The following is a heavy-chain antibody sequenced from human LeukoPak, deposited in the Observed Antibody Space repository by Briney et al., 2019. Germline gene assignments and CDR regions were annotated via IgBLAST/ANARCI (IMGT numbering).Heavy chain of an antibody. V-gene: IGHV1-69*13. D-gene: IGHD3-10*01. CDR1: GGTFSSYA. J-gene: IGHJ4*02. Sequence: SVKVSCKASGGTFSSYAISWVRQAPGQGLEWMGGIIPIFGTANYAQKFQGRVTITADESTSTDYMELSSLRSEDTAVYYCARGPSMVRGVILFTFDYWGQGTLVTVSS. CDR3: ARGPSMVRGVILFTFDY. CDR2: IIPIFGTA.